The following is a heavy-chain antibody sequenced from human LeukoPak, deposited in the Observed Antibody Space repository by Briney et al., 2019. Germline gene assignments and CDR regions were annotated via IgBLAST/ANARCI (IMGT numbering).Heavy chain of an antibody. J-gene: IGHJ4*02. CDR2: MSFDGNDK. CDR3: AKGMSRGIGFDY. D-gene: IGHD3-10*01. V-gene: IGHV3-30*04. Sequence: GGSLRLSCAASGFAFSECPMHWVCQAPGKGLEWVAVMSFDGNDKYYADSVKGRFSISRDNSESTLYLHMNRLTPEDTALYYCAKGMSRGIGFDYWGQGALVTVSS. CDR1: GFAFSECP.